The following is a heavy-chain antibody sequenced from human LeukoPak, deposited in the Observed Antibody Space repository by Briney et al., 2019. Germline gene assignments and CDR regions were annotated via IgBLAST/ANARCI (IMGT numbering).Heavy chain of an antibody. J-gene: IGHJ4*02. V-gene: IGHV1-8*03. CDR3: ATDNCSGGSCYSNY. CDR1: GYTFTAYE. Sequence: ASVKVSCKTSGYTFTAYEIHWVRQATGQGLEWMGWMNPYSGNTGYAQKFQGRLTITRDTSISTAYMELSSLRSDDTAVYYCATDNCSGGSCYSNYWGQGTLVTVSS. D-gene: IGHD2-15*01. CDR2: MNPYSGNT.